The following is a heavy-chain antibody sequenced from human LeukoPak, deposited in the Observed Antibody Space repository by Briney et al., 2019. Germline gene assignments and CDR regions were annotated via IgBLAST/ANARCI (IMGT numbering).Heavy chain of an antibody. CDR1: GYSISSGYY. V-gene: IGHV4-38-2*02. Sequence: SETLSLTCTVSGYSISSGYYWGWIRQPPRKGLEWIGSIYHSGSTYYNPSLKSRVTISVDTSKNQFSLKLSSVTAADTAVYYCARGGGSYYGRAPFDYWGQGTLVTVSS. CDR3: ARGGGSYYGRAPFDY. D-gene: IGHD1-26*01. CDR2: IYHSGST. J-gene: IGHJ4*02.